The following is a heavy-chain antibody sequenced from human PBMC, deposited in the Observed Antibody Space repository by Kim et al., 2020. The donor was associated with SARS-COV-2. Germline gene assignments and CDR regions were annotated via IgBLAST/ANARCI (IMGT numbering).Heavy chain of an antibody. J-gene: IGHJ4*02. V-gene: IGHV4-34*01. Sequence: TNNNPARKSRVTISVDASKNQFSLKLSSVTAADTAVYYCAVGYGSGKFDYWGQGTLVTVSS. D-gene: IGHD3-10*01. CDR2: T. CDR3: AVGYGSGKFDY.